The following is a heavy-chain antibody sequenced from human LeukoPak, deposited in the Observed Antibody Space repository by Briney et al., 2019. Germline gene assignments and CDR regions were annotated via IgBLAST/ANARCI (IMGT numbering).Heavy chain of an antibody. D-gene: IGHD6-13*01. CDR3: ARAKVAAAAKGGLNWLDP. CDR1: GGSFSGYY. J-gene: IGHJ5*02. CDR2: INHSGST. V-gene: IGHV4-34*01. Sequence: SETLSLTCAVYGGSFSGYYWSWIRQPPGKGLEWIGEINHSGSTNYNPSLKSRVTISVDTSKNQFSLKLSSVTAADTAVYYCARAKVAAAAKGGLNWLDPWGQGTLVTVSS.